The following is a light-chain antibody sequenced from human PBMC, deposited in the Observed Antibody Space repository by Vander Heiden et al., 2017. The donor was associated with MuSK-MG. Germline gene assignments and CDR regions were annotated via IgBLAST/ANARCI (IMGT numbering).Light chain of an antibody. CDR3: QQDSSYPYT. Sequence: DIQMTQSPSSLSASVGDRVTITCRASQDISNYLLWFQQKPGKAPKSLIYGASSLQSGVPSKFSGSGTGTDFTLTISSLQPEDVASYYCQQDSSYPYTFGQGTKLEIK. V-gene: IGKV1-16*02. CDR1: QDISNY. J-gene: IGKJ2*01. CDR2: GAS.